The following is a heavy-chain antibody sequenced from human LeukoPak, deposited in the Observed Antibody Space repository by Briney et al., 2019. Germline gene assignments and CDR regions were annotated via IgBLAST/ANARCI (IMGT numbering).Heavy chain of an antibody. CDR2: IYSGGST. V-gene: IGHV3-66*02. D-gene: IGHD3-10*01. Sequence: GGSLRLSCAASGFTVSSNYMSWVRQAPGKGLEWVSVIYSGGSTYYADSVKGRFTISRDNSKNTLYLQMNSLRAKDTAVYYCAREANYGSGMSWGQGTLVTVSS. J-gene: IGHJ4*02. CDR3: AREANYGSGMS. CDR1: GFTVSSNY.